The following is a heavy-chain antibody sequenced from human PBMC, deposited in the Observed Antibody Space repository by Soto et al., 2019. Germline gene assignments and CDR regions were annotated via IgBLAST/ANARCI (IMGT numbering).Heavy chain of an antibody. V-gene: IGHV1-3*01. Sequence: ASVKVSCKASGYTFTSYAMHWVRQAPGQRLEWMGWINAGNGNTKYSQKFQGRVTITRDTSASTAYMELSSLRSEDTAVYYCARAIQAARPIDYWGQGTMVTVAS. J-gene: IGHJ4*02. CDR3: ARAIQAARPIDY. CDR2: INAGNGNT. D-gene: IGHD6-6*01. CDR1: GYTFTSYA.